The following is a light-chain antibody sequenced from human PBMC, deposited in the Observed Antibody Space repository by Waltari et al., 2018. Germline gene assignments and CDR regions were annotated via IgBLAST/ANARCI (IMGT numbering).Light chain of an antibody. V-gene: IGLV2-23*01. Sequence: LTQPASVSGSPGQSITISCTGSSTDLGRSTLVSWYQHHPDKAPKLIIYEATERPSGISHRFFGSKSGNTAPLTISTLQAENEADYYCFSYADGRSLVFGGGTKLTVL. J-gene: IGLJ2*01. CDR1: STDLGRSTL. CDR2: EAT. CDR3: FSYADGRSLV.